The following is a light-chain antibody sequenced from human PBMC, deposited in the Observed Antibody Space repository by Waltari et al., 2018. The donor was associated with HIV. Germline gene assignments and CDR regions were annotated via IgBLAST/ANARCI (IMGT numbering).Light chain of an antibody. CDR3: QSYDRSLSASVV. J-gene: IGLJ2*01. CDR1: SSNIGADYD. CDR2: GNK. V-gene: IGLV1-40*01. Sequence: QSVLTQPPSVSGAPGQRVTISCTGGSSNIGADYDVHWSQQIPETAPKLLISGNKDRPSGVPDRFSASKSGTSASLAITGLQAEDEADYFCQSYDRSLSASVVFGGGTKLTVL.